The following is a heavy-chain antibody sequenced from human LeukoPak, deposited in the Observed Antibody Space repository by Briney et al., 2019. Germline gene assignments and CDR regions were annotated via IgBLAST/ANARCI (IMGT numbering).Heavy chain of an antibody. CDR2: INNDGSSI. V-gene: IGHV3-74*01. CDR3: AKDTVKVTTIRRVPHYMDV. CDR1: GFTFSSYW. J-gene: IGHJ6*03. Sequence: GGSLRLSCEAFGFTFSSYWMSWVRQAPGKGLVWVSRINNDGSSITYADSVKGRFTISRDNSKNTLYLQMNSLRAEDTAIYYCAKDTVKVTTIRRVPHYMDVWGKGTTVTISS. D-gene: IGHD5-12*01.